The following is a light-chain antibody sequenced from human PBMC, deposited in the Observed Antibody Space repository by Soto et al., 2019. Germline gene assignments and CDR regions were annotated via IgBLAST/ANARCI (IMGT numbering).Light chain of an antibody. J-gene: IGKJ5*01. CDR1: QSVSSN. CDR3: QQYSDLPMT. V-gene: IGKV3D-15*02. Sequence: IVMTQSPATLSVSPGERAALFCRAGQSVSSNLAWYQQRPGQAPRLLIYGASRRAPGIPDRFSGSASGTDFTLTISTLEPEDFAVYFCQQYSDLPMTFGQGTRLEIK. CDR2: GAS.